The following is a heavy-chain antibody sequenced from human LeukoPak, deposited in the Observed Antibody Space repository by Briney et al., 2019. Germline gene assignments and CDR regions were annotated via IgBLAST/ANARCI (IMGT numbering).Heavy chain of an antibody. J-gene: IGHJ4*02. CDR2: ISWNSGSI. CDR1: GFTFDDYA. D-gene: IGHD2-15*01. Sequence: PGRSLRLSCAASGFTFDDYAMHWVRQAPGKGLEWVSGISWNSGSIGYADSVKGRFTISRDNAKNSLYLQMNSLRAEDTALYYCAKDLGYCSGGSCDWGQGTLVTVSS. V-gene: IGHV3-9*01. CDR3: AKDLGYCSGGSCD.